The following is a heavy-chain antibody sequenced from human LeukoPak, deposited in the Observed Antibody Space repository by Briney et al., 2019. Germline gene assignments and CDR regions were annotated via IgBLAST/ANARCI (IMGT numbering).Heavy chain of an antibody. CDR2: ISSSSSTI. J-gene: IGHJ4*02. Sequence: KPGGSLRLSCAASGFTFSSYSMNWVRQAPGKGLEWVSYISSSSSTIYYADSVKGRFTISRDNSKNTLYLQMNSLRAEDTAVYYCARDRYYYGSGSFISSDYWGQGTLVTVSS. CDR1: GFTFSSYS. CDR3: ARDRYYYGSGSFISSDY. V-gene: IGHV3-48*01. D-gene: IGHD3-10*01.